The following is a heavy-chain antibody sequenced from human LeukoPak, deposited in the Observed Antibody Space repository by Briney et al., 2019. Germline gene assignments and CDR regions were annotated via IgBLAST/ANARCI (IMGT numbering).Heavy chain of an antibody. D-gene: IGHD6-19*01. J-gene: IGHJ4*02. Sequence: SVKVSCKTSGGTFSSYAISWVRQAPGQGLEWMGGIIPIFGTANYAQKFQGRVTITADESTSTAYMELSSLRSEDTAVYYCARETGYSSGWYPHFDYWGQGTLVTVSS. V-gene: IGHV1-69*13. CDR1: GGTFSSYA. CDR3: ARETGYSSGWYPHFDY. CDR2: IIPIFGTA.